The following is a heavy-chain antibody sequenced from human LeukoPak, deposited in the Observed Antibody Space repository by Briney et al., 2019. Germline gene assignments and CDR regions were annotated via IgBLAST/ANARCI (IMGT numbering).Heavy chain of an antibody. D-gene: IGHD1-1*01. V-gene: IGHV4-30-4*01. Sequence: SETLSLTCTVSGXSINSDDYYWSWIRQPLGKGLEWIGYIYYSGSTYYNPSLKSRVTISVDTSKNQFSLRLSSVTAADTATYYCARDRGGYYYFDYWGQGTLVTVSS. CDR1: GXSINSDDYY. CDR3: ARDRGGYYYFDY. CDR2: IYYSGST. J-gene: IGHJ4*02.